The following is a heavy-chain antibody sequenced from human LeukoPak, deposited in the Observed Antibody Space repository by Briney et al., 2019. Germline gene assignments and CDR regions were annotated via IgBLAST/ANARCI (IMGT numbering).Heavy chain of an antibody. Sequence: SETLSLTCTVSGGSISSYYWSWIRQPPGKGLEWIGYIYYSGSTNYNPSLKSRVTISVDTSKNQFSLKLSSVIAADTAVYYCARSVTDGCFDYWGQGTLVTVSS. CDR1: GGSISSYY. V-gene: IGHV4-59*01. CDR3: ARSVTDGCFDY. J-gene: IGHJ4*02. D-gene: IGHD4-11*01. CDR2: IYYSGST.